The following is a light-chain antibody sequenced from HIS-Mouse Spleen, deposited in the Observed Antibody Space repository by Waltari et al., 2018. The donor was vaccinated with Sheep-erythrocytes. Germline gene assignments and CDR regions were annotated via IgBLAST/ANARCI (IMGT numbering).Light chain of an antibody. J-gene: IGLJ3*02. V-gene: IGLV2-23*01. CDR1: SSDVGSYNL. Sequence: QSALTQPASGSGSPGQSITISCPGTSSDVGSYNLVSWYQQHPGKAPKLMIYEGSKRPSGVSNRFSGSKSGNTASLTISGLQAEDEADYYCSSYAGSNNWVFGGGTKLTVL. CDR2: EGS. CDR3: SSYAGSNNWV.